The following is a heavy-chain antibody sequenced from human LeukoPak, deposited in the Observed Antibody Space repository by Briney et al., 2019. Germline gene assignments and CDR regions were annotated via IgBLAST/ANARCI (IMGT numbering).Heavy chain of an antibody. D-gene: IGHD5-24*01. CDR3: ARDGQNWLQNHPDY. CDR2: IYYSGST. V-gene: IGHV4-39*07. J-gene: IGHJ4*02. CDR1: CGSISSSSYY. Sequence: WETLSLIYTVSCGSISSSSYYWGWIRQPPGKGLEWFGSIYYSGSTYYNPSLKSRVTISVDTSKNQFSLKLSSVTAADTAVYYCARDGQNWLQNHPDYWGQGTLVTVSS.